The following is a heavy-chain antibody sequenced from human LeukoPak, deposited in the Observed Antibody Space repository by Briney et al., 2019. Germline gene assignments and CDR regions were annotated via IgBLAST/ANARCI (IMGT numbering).Heavy chain of an antibody. CDR1: GGSFSGYY. J-gene: IGHJ4*02. Sequence: SETLSLTCAVYGGSFSGYYWSRIRQPPGKGLEWIGEIYHSGGTNYNPSLKSRVTISVDTSKNQFSLELSSVTAADTAVYYCARRYTNYAPLDYWGQGTLVTVSS. CDR2: IYHSGGT. CDR3: ARRYTNYAPLDY. D-gene: IGHD1-1*01. V-gene: IGHV4-34*01.